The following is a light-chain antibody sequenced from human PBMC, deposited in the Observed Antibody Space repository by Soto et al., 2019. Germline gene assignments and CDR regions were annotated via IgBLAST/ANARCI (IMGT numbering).Light chain of an antibody. Sequence: QSVLTQPASVSGSPGPSITISSTGTSSDVRSYNLVSWYQQHPGKAPKLMMYEVSKRPSGGSNRFSGSKSGNTASLTISGLQAEDEADYYCCSYAGSSTPYVFGTGTKVTVL. CDR2: EVS. J-gene: IGLJ1*01. V-gene: IGLV2-23*02. CDR3: CSYAGSSTPYV. CDR1: SSDVRSYNL.